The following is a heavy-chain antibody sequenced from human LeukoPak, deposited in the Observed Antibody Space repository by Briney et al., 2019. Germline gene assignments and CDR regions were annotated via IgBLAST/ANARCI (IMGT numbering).Heavy chain of an antibody. D-gene: IGHD4-17*01. CDR2: IYTSGSS. CDR1: GGSINNYY. V-gene: IGHV4-4*07. CDR3: ARAAYGDYRYYYLYLDV. J-gene: IGHJ6*03. Sequence: PSETLSLTCTVSGGSINNYYWSWIRQPAGKGLEWIGRIYTSGSSNYNPSLKSRVTMSVDTSKNQFSLRLTSVTAADTAVYYCARAAYGDYRYYYLYLDVWGKGTTVTVSS.